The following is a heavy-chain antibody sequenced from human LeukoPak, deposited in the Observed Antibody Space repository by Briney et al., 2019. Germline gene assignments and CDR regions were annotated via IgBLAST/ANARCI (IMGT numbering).Heavy chain of an antibody. CDR1: GFXFSSYA. J-gene: IGHJ4*02. V-gene: IGHV3-23*01. CDR3: AKGGSGSSYSRSDY. CDR2: ISGSGGST. D-gene: IGHD2-15*01. Sequence: GGSLRLSCAASGFXFSSYAISWVRQAPGKGREWVSDISGSGGSTYYTDSVKGRFTISTDNSKNTLYLQMNSLRAEDTAVYYCAKGGSGSSYSRSDYWGQGTLVTVSS.